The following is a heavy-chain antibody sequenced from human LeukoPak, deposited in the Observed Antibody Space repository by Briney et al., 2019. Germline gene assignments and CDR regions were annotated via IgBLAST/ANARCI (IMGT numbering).Heavy chain of an antibody. D-gene: IGHD5-18*01. CDR2: IWYDGSNK. CDR3: ARDEVTAMVS. J-gene: IGHJ3*01. Sequence: AGSLRLSCAASGFTFSSYGMHWDSQAPGKGMEWVAVIWYDGSNKYYADSVKGRFTISRDNSKNTLYLQMNSLRAEDTAVYYCARDEVTAMVSWGQGTMVTVSS. CDR1: GFTFSSYG. V-gene: IGHV3-33*01.